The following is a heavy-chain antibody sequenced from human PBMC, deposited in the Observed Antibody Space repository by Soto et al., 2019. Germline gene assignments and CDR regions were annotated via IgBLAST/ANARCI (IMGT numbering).Heavy chain of an antibody. D-gene: IGHD3-10*01. J-gene: IGHJ3*02. V-gene: IGHV3-7*01. Sequence: GGSLRLSCAASGFTFSSYWMSWVRQAPGKGLEWVANIKQDGSEKYYVDSVKGRFTISRDNAKNSLYLQMNSLRAEDPAVYYCARGSLYYYGSGSYDAFDIWGQGTMVTVSS. CDR2: IKQDGSEK. CDR1: GFTFSSYW. CDR3: ARGSLYYYGSGSYDAFDI.